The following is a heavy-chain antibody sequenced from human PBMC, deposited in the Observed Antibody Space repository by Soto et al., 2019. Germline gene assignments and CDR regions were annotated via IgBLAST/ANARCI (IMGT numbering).Heavy chain of an antibody. J-gene: IGHJ4*02. D-gene: IGHD1-26*01. V-gene: IGHV4-59*08. CDR2: IYHIGIT. CDR3: ARYLVGGSLDY. CDR1: GVSISNYY. Sequence: SETLSLTCTVSGVSISNYYWSWIRQAPGKGLEWIGYIYHIGITDYNPSLKSRVTISLDTSNNQFSLKLRSVTGADTAVYYCARYLVGGSLDYWXQGTLVTVSS.